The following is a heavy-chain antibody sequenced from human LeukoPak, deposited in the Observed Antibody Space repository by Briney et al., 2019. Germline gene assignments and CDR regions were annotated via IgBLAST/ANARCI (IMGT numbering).Heavy chain of an antibody. CDR3: ARVDGSYYSNAFDI. D-gene: IGHD1-26*01. CDR1: GYTFISYG. Sequence: ASVKVSCKASGYTFISYGISWVRQAPGQGLERMGWISAYNGNTNYAQNLQGRVTMTTDTSTSTAYMELGSLRSDDTAVYYCARVDGSYYSNAFDIWGQGTMVTVSS. J-gene: IGHJ3*02. CDR2: ISAYNGNT. V-gene: IGHV1-18*01.